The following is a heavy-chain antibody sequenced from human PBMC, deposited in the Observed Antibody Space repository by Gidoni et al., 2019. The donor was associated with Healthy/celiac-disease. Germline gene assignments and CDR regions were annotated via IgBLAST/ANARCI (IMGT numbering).Heavy chain of an antibody. CDR2: SSSSSSYI. V-gene: IGHV3-21*01. D-gene: IGHD2-15*01. CDR3: ARSTLPPPRVVEAYGMDV. J-gene: IGHJ6*02. CDR1: GFTFSSYS. Sequence: EVQLVESGGGLVKPGGSLRLSCAASGFTFSSYSMNWVRQAPGKGLEWVSSSSSSSSYIYYADSVKGRFTISRDNAKNSLYLQMNSLRAEDTAVYYCARSTLPPPRVVEAYGMDVWGQGTTVTVSS.